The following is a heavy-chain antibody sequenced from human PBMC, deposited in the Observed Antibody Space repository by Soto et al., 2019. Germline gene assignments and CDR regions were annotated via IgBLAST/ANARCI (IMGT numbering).Heavy chain of an antibody. CDR3: ARVKQWPTRPFDY. D-gene: IGHD6-19*01. Sequence: SETLSLTCTVYGGSFSGYYWSWIRQPPGKGLEWIGEINHSGSTNYNPSLKSRVTISVDTSKNQFSLKLSSVTAADTAVYYCARVKQWPTRPFDYWGQGTLVTVSS. V-gene: IGHV4-34*01. CDR2: INHSGST. CDR1: GGSFSGYY. J-gene: IGHJ4*02.